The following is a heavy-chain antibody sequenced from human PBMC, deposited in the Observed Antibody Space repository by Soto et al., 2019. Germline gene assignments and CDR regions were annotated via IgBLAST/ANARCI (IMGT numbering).Heavy chain of an antibody. V-gene: IGHV1-2*04. CDR3: ARDRLWIFGVVKSYYYGMDV. CDR1: GYTFTGYY. D-gene: IGHD3-3*01. CDR2: INPNSGGT. J-gene: IGHJ6*02. Sequence: ASVKGSCKASGYTFTGYYMHWVRQAPGQGLEWMGWINPNSGGTNYAQKFQGWVTMTRDTSISTAYMELSRLRSDDTAVYYCARDRLWIFGVVKSYYYGMDVWGQGTTVTVSS.